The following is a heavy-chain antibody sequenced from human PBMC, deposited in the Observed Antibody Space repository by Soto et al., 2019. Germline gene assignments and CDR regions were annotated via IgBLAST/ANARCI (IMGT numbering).Heavy chain of an antibody. D-gene: IGHD6-19*01. CDR3: ARDADSSGLHY. J-gene: IGHJ4*02. Sequence: GGSLRLSCAASGFTVSGMFMNWVRQAPGKGLEWVSVIYPAGPTYYADSVKGRFTISRDNSKNTLFLQLNNLRAEDTAVYYCARDADSSGLHYWGPGILLTVSS. CDR2: IYPAGPT. CDR1: GFTVSGMF. V-gene: IGHV3-53*01.